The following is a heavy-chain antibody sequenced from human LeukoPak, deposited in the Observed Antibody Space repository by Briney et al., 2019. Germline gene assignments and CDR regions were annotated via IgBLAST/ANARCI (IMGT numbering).Heavy chain of an antibody. D-gene: IGHD3-22*01. CDR2: ISSSSSYI. J-gene: IGHJ4*02. Sequence: GGSLRLSCAASGFTFSSYSMNWVRQAPGKGLEWVSSISSSSSYIYYADSVKGRFTISRDNAKNSLYLQMNSLRAEDTAVYYCARERAAYDSSGYEFDYWGQGTLVTVSS. CDR1: GFTFSSYS. CDR3: ARERAAYDSSGYEFDY. V-gene: IGHV3-21*01.